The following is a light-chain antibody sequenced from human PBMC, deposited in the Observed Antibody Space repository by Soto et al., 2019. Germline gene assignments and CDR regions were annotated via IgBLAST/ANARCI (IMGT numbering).Light chain of an antibody. V-gene: IGLV2-23*01. CDR3: CSYAGCRPVV. CDR1: SSDVGSYNL. Sequence: QSALTQPASVSGSPGQSITISCTGTSSDVGSYNLVSWYQQHPGKAPKLMIYEGSKRPSGVSNRFSGSKSGNTASLTISGLPAEEQADYYWCSYAGCRPVVFGGGTQPPVL. CDR2: EGS. J-gene: IGLJ2*01.